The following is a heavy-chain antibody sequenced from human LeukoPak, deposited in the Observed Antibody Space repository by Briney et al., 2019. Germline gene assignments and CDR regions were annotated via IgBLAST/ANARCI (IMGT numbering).Heavy chain of an antibody. CDR1: GYSFTSYW. Sequence: GESLKISCKGSGYSFTSYWIGWVRQMPGKGLEWMGIIYPGDFDTRYSPSSQGQVTISADKSISTAYLQWSSLKASDTAMYYCARRLIRGYNWFDPWGQGTLVTVSS. V-gene: IGHV5-51*01. D-gene: IGHD4-23*01. J-gene: IGHJ5*02. CDR2: IYPGDFDT. CDR3: ARRLIRGYNWFDP.